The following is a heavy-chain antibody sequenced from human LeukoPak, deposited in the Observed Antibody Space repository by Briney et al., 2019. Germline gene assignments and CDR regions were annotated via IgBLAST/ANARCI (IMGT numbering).Heavy chain of an antibody. CDR3: ARLSTARGSFDY. Sequence: PGGSLRLSCAASGFIFSSYSMNWVRQAPGKGLEWVSSISSSSSYIYYADSVKGRFTISRDNAKNSLYLQMNSLRAEDTAVYYCARLSTARGSFDYWGQGTLVTVSS. V-gene: IGHV3-21*01. J-gene: IGHJ4*02. CDR2: ISSSSSYI. D-gene: IGHD4-17*01. CDR1: GFIFSSYS.